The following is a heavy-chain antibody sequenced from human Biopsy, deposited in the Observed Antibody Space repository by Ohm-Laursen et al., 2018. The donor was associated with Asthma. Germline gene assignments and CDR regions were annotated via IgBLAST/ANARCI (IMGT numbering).Heavy chain of an antibody. CDR2: ISYDGSSI. D-gene: IGHD6-19*01. CDR3: AREGVAGTHIED. CDR1: RFTYE. J-gene: IGHJ4*02. V-gene: IGHV3-30-3*01. Sequence: SLRLSCTALRFTYEMHWIRQAPGKGLEWVAVISYDGSSIYYADTVKGRFTISRDNSKNTLSLQMNSLTAEDTAVYYCAREGVAGTHIEDWGQGTLVTVSS.